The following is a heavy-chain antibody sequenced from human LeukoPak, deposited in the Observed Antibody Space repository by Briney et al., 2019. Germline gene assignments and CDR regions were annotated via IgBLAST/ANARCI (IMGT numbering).Heavy chain of an antibody. CDR2: FYYGGST. V-gene: IGHV4-39*01. D-gene: IGHD1-26*01. Sequence: PSETLSLTCSVPGDSISSSNYYWGWIRQPPGKGLEWIGSFYYGGSTYYNPSLKSRVTISADTSKNQFSLKLSSVTAADTAVYYCARHSGHSVSYLFGFDIWGQGTTVTVSS. CDR3: ARHSGHSVSYLFGFDI. CDR1: GDSISSSNYY. J-gene: IGHJ3*02.